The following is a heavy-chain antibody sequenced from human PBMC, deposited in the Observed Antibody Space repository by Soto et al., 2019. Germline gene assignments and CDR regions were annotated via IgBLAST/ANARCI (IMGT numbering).Heavy chain of an antibody. Sequence: PSETLSLTCAVYGGSFSGYYWSWIRQPPGKGLEWIGEINHSGSTNYNPSLKSRVTISVDTSKNQFSLKLSSVTAADTAVYYCARETDPRLIVVVPAAPYEGSNWFDPWGQGTLVTVSS. V-gene: IGHV4-34*01. J-gene: IGHJ5*02. CDR3: ARETDPRLIVVVPAAPYEGSNWFDP. D-gene: IGHD2-2*01. CDR2: INHSGST. CDR1: GGSFSGYY.